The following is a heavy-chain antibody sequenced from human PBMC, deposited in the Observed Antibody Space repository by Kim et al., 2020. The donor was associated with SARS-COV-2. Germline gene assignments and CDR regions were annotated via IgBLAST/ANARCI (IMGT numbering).Heavy chain of an antibody. CDR3: AKEKLGYYMDV. J-gene: IGHJ6*03. Sequence: GGSLRLSCAASGFTFDDYAMHWVRQAPGKGLEWVSGINWNSVSIVYADSVKGRFTISRDNAKNSLYLQMNSLRAEDTALYFCAKEKLGYYMDVWGKGTTVTVSS. CDR2: INWNSVSI. V-gene: IGHV3-9*01. CDR1: GFTFDDYA.